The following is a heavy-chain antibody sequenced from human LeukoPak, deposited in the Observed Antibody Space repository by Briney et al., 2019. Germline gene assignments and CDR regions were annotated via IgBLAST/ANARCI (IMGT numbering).Heavy chain of an antibody. Sequence: SETLSLTCTVSGGSISSYYWSWLRQPPGKGLEWIGYIYYSGSTNYNPSLKSRVTISVDTSKNQFSLKLSSVTAADTAVYYCARVVDTNAFDIWGQGTMVTVSS. CDR2: IYYSGST. CDR1: GGSISSYY. V-gene: IGHV4-59*01. J-gene: IGHJ3*02. D-gene: IGHD5-18*01. CDR3: ARVVDTNAFDI.